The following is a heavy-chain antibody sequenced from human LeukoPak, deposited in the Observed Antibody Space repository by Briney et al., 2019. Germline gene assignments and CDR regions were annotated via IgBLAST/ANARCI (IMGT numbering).Heavy chain of an antibody. CDR1: GGSISSYY. J-gene: IGHJ4*02. V-gene: IGHV4-4*07. CDR2: IYTSGST. Sequence: SETLSLTCTVSGGSISSYYWSWIRQPAGKGLAWIGRIYTSGSTNYNPSLQSRLNISADTSKNQFSLKLRSVTAADTAVYYGVIGVGWQPDYWGQGALVTVSS. CDR3: VIGVGWQPDY. D-gene: IGHD2-15*01.